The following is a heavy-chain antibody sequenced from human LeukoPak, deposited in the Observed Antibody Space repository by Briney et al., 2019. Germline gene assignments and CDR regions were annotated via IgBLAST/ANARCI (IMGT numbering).Heavy chain of an antibody. CDR3: ARYYYDSSGYYYFDY. CDR2: MSSSGTTI. CDR1: GFTFSDYY. J-gene: IGHJ4*02. V-gene: IGHV3-11*01. Sequence: GGSLRLSCAASGFTFSDYYMSWIRQAPGKGLEWVSYMSSSGTTIYYADSVKGRFTISRDNAKNSLYPQMNSLRAEDTAVYYCARYYYDSSGYYYFDYWGQGTLVTVSS. D-gene: IGHD3-22*01.